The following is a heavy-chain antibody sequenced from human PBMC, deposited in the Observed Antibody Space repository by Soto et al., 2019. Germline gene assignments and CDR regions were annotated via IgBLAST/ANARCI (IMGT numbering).Heavy chain of an antibody. CDR1: DFSLSGFY. CDR3: ASRGHCSNGQCHPFDY. CDR2: ISMSGSYK. V-gene: IGHV3-11*06. D-gene: IGHD2-8*01. J-gene: IGHJ4*02. Sequence: GGSLRLSCVGSDFSLSGFYMSWVLQAPGKGLEWLSFISMSGSYKTYAASVEGRFTISRDNVKNILYLQMDSLRVEDTAVYYCASRGHCSNGQCHPFDYWGQGTQVTVSS.